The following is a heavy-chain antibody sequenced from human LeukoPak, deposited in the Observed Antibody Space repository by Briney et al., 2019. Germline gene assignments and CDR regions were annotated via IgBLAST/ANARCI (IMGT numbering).Heavy chain of an antibody. V-gene: IGHV5-10-1*01. CDR1: GYSFTSYW. CDR3: ARHEGWYFDY. Sequence: GESLKISCKGSGYSFTSYWISWVRQMPGKGLEWMGRIDPSDSYTNYSPSFQGHVTISADKSISTAYLQWSSLKASDAAMYYCARHEGWYFDYWGQGTLVTVSS. D-gene: IGHD2-15*01. J-gene: IGHJ4*02. CDR2: IDPSDSYT.